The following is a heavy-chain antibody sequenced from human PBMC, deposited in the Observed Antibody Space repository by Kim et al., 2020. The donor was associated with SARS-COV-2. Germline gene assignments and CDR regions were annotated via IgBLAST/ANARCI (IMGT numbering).Heavy chain of an antibody. J-gene: IGHJ4*02. CDR1: GGSISSSSYY. CDR3: ARSDIVVVPAAYGESIAAAGRWGPPRY. CDR2: IYYSGST. V-gene: IGHV4-39*01. D-gene: IGHD2-2*01. Sequence: SETLSLTCTVSGGSISSSSYYWGWIRQPPGKGLEWIGSIYYSGSTYYNPSLKSRVTISVDTSKNQFSLKLSSVTAADTAVYYCARSDIVVVPAAYGESIAAAGRWGPPRYWGQGTLVTVSS.